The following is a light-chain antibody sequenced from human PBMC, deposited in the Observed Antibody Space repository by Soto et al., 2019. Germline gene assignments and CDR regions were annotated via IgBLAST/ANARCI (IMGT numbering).Light chain of an antibody. CDR3: RQALQTPLT. CDR2: LGS. CDR1: QSLLHRNGYNY. V-gene: IGKV2-28*01. J-gene: IGKJ4*01. Sequence: DIVMTQSPLSLPVTPGEPASISCRSSQSLLHRNGYNYVDWYLQKPGQSPQLLIHLGSNRASGVPDRFRGRGAGPDFTLKISRVEAEEGGVYYCRQALQTPLTFGGGTKVEIK.